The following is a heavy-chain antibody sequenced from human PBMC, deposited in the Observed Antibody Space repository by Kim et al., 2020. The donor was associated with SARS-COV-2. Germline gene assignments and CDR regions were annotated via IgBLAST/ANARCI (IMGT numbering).Heavy chain of an antibody. CDR3: ARTELELPMNWFDP. Sequence: SETLSLTCTVSGGSISSGGYYWSWIRQHPGKGLEWIGYIYYSGSTYYNPSLKSRVTISVDTSKNQFSLKLSSVTAADTAVYYCARTELELPMNWFDPWGQGTLVTVSS. V-gene: IGHV4-31*03. CDR1: GGSISSGGYY. CDR2: IYYSGST. J-gene: IGHJ5*02. D-gene: IGHD1-7*01.